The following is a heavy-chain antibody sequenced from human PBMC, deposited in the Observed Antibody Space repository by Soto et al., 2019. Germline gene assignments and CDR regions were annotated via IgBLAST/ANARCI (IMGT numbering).Heavy chain of an antibody. CDR2: VYYSWSA. J-gene: IGHJ6*03. CDR3: AKSLPGGTIYYMDV. CDR1: GGSITSGGSY. D-gene: IGHD1-26*01. Sequence: QVQLRESGPGLVKPSETLSLTCAVSGGSITSGGSYWSWVRQHPGKGLEWIGHVYYSWSAYYNPSLNSRVAISVDTSKNHFSLRVNYVMAADTAVYYCAKSLPGGTIYYMDVWGEGTTITVSS. V-gene: IGHV4-31*11.